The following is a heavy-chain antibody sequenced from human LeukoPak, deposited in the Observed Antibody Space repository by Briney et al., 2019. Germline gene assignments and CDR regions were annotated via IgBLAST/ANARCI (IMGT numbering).Heavy chain of an antibody. Sequence: SETLSLTCTVSGGSISSGSYYWSWIRQPAGKGLEWIGRIYTSGSTNYNPSLKSRVTISVDTSKNQFSPKLSSVTAADTAVYYCARDSVDYYYYYYMDVWGKGTTVTVSS. CDR2: IYTSGST. CDR3: ARDSVDYYYYYYMDV. J-gene: IGHJ6*03. V-gene: IGHV4-61*02. D-gene: IGHD5/OR15-5a*01. CDR1: GGSISSGSYY.